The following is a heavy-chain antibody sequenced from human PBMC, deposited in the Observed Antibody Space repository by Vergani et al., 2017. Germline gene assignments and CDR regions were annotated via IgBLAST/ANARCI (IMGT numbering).Heavy chain of an antibody. CDR2: MFHTGEA. CDR3: ARRRAIREKVWLWDT. D-gene: IGHD3-9*01. Sequence: QIQLQESGPGLVKPSETLSLTCSVSGYSISRGFYWAWIRQTPEKGLEWIGGMFHTGEASNSPSLQSRVAFSMDTSKNQFSLQLTSVTAADTAIYYCARRRAIREKVWLWDTWGQGTPVTVSS. V-gene: IGHV4-38-2*02. J-gene: IGHJ4*02. CDR1: GYSISRGFY.